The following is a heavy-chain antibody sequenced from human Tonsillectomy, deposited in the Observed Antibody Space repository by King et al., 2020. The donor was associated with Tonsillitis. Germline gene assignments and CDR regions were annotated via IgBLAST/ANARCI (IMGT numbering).Heavy chain of an antibody. CDR3: ASHQSSGWYIDIRFDY. Sequence: VQLVESGGGVARPGGSLRLSCAASVFTFHDYDMSWVRQAPGKGLEGVSGINWKGGSTGSAEVVKGRFTISRDNHRNSLYLQMNSLRAEDTALYYCASHQSSGWYIDIRFDYWGQGTLVTVSS. CDR1: VFTFHDYD. CDR2: INWKGGST. D-gene: IGHD6-19*01. V-gene: IGHV3-20*04. J-gene: IGHJ4*02.